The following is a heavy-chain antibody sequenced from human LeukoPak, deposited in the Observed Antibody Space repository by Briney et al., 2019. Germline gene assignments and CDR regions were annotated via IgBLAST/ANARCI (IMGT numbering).Heavy chain of an antibody. CDR2: ISYDGSNK. J-gene: IGHJ5*02. CDR3: ARVNVEMATIGTFDP. Sequence: GGSLRLSCAASGFTFSSYAMHWVRQAPGKGLEWVAVISYDGSNKYYADSVKGRFTISRDNSKNTLYLQMNSLRAEDTAVYYCARVNVEMATIGTFDPWGQGTLVTVSS. V-gene: IGHV3-30-3*01. D-gene: IGHD5-24*01. CDR1: GFTFSSYA.